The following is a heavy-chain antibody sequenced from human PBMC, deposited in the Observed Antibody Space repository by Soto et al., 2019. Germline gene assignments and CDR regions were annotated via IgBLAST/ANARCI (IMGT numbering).Heavy chain of an antibody. CDR1: GFTFTSSA. Sequence: EASVKVSCKASGFTFTSSAFQWVRQARGQRLEWIGWIAVGSGYTNYARRFQDRVTLTRDMSTATTYMELSRLTSEDTAIYYCAADATAWQQMVPSDYWGQGTLVTVSS. CDR3: AADATAWQQMVPSDY. J-gene: IGHJ4*02. CDR2: IAVGSGYT. V-gene: IGHV1-58*01. D-gene: IGHD2-8*01.